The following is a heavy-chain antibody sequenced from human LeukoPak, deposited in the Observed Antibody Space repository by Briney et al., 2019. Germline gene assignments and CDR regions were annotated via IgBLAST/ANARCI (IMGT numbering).Heavy chain of an antibody. V-gene: IGHV3-11*04. CDR1: GFTFRDYY. J-gene: IGHJ3*02. Sequence: GGSLRLSCAASGFTFRDYYMSWIRQAPGKGLEWVSYISSSSSTIYYADSVKGRFTISRDNAKNSLYLQMNSLRDEDTAVYYCAREESGSYSAFDIWGQGTMVTVSS. CDR2: ISSSSSTI. D-gene: IGHD1-26*01. CDR3: AREESGSYSAFDI.